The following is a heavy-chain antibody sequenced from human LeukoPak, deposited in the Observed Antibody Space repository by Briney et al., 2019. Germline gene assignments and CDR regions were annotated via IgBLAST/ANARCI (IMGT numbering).Heavy chain of an antibody. CDR2: ISFDGSDK. V-gene: IGHV3-30*04. CDR3: ARDLDSSGYYYAY. Sequence: GGSLRLSCAASGFTFSSLAMHWVRQAPGRGLEWVAVISFDGSDKYYAEAVKGRFTISRDNSENTVYLQMNSLRAEDTAVYYCARDLDSSGYYYAYWGQGSLVTVSS. J-gene: IGHJ4*02. D-gene: IGHD3-22*01. CDR1: GFTFSSLA.